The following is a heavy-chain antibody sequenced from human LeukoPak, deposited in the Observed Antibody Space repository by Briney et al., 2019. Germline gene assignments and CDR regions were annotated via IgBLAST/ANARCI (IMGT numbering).Heavy chain of an antibody. J-gene: IGHJ4*02. CDR3: AGGPGISTSGY. CDR1: NASISRYF. CDR2: IYYTGSS. V-gene: IGHV4-59*01. Sequence: PSETLSLTCSVFNASISRYFWSWVRQPPGKGLEWIGYIYYTGSSNFNPSLRSRVTMSVDTSKNQFSLKLRSVTAADTALYYCAGGPGISTSGYWGQGALLTVSS. D-gene: IGHD2-15*01.